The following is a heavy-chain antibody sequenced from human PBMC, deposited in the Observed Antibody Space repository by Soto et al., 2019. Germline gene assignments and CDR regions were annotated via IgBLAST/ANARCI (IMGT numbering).Heavy chain of an antibody. CDR2: ISAYNGNT. J-gene: IGHJ4*02. CDR3: ARDGGYSGIY. D-gene: IGHD1-26*01. V-gene: IGHV1-18*01. CDR1: GYTFTSYG. Sequence: QVQLVQSGAEVKKPGASVKVSCKASGYTFTSYGISWVRQARGQGLEWMGWISAYNGNTNYAQKLQGRVTMTTDTAARTAYKERRSLTSDDTAVYYCARDGGYSGIYWGQGTLVAVSS.